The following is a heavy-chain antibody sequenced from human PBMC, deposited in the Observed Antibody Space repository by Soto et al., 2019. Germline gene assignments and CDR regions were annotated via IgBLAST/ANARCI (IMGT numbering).Heavy chain of an antibody. CDR2: VVPDGSRT. D-gene: IGHD2-8*01. CDR1: GFSFSSYW. J-gene: IGHJ5*02. V-gene: IGHV3-74*01. CDR3: ARDVNAEPFDL. Sequence: PVGSLRLSCAVSGFSFSSYWMHWVRQVPGKGLMWVSNVVPDGSRTTYADSVKGRFTISRDNAKNMLYLQMNSLRVEDTALYYCARDVNAEPFDLWGQGTLVTVSS.